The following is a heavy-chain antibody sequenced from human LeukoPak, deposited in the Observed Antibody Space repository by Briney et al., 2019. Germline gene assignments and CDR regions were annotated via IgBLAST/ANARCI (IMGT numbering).Heavy chain of an antibody. Sequence: PSETLSLTCSVSDGSMNNYYWNWIRQSPEKGLEWIGFVFSRGTTNYNPSSKSRLSMSIDTSKMQFSLRLSSVTAADTAVYFCARSWAAKWELPGQFDSWGQGRLVSVSS. CDR3: ARSWAAKWELPGQFDS. CDR2: VFSRGTT. CDR1: DGSMNNYY. J-gene: IGHJ4*02. D-gene: IGHD1-26*01. V-gene: IGHV4-4*07.